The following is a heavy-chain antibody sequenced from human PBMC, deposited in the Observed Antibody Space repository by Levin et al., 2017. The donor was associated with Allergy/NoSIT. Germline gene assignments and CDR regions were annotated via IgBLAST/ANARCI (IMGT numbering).Heavy chain of an antibody. Sequence: GESLKISCAASGFTFTGYTMHWVRQAPGKGLEWVAVISYDGNNKYYVDSVKGRFTISRDNSKNTLYLQMNSLRVEDTAVYYCARDLNGCADYWGQGTLVTVSS. CDR1: GFTFTGYT. V-gene: IGHV3-30-3*01. D-gene: IGHD5-24*01. CDR3: ARDLNGCADY. J-gene: IGHJ4*02. CDR2: ISYDGNNK.